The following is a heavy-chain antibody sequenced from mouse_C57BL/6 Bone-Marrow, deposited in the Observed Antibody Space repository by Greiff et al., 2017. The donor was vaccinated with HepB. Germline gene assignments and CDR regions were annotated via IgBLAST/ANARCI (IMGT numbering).Heavy chain of an antibody. V-gene: IGHV1-19*01. CDR3: ARERYYGSVAY. CDR1: GYTFTDYY. J-gene: IGHJ3*01. D-gene: IGHD1-1*01. Sequence: EVQLVESGPVLVKPGASVKMSCKASGYTFTDYYMNWVKQSHGKSLEWIGVINPYNGGTSYNQKFKGKATLTVDKSSSTAYMELNSLTSEDSAVYYCARERYYGSVAYWGQGTLVTVSA. CDR2: INPYNGGT.